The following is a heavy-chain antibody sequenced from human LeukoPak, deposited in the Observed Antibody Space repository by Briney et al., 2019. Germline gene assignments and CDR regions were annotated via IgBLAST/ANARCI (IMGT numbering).Heavy chain of an antibody. CDR2: TNPNSGNT. Sequence: ASVKVSCKASGYTFTGYYMHWVRQATGQGLEWMGWTNPNSGNTGYAQKFQGRVTITRNTSISTAYMELSSLRSEDTAVYYCARSSYYDFSDYWGQGTLVTVSS. V-gene: IGHV1-8*03. CDR3: ARSSYYDFSDY. D-gene: IGHD3-3*01. CDR1: GYTFTGYY. J-gene: IGHJ4*02.